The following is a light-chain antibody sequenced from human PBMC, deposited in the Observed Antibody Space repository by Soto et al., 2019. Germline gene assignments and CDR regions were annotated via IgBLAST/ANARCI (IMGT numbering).Light chain of an antibody. V-gene: IGKV3-15*01. CDR3: QQYDKWPYT. CDR1: QIIGTN. Sequence: ENVLTQSPATLSVSPGERATLSCRTSQIIGTNLAWYQQKPGQAPRLLIYGAFIRAPGFPVRFRGTGSGSEFTLTISSLQTEDGALYYCQQYDKWPYTFGQGTNXXIK. CDR2: GAF. J-gene: IGKJ2*01.